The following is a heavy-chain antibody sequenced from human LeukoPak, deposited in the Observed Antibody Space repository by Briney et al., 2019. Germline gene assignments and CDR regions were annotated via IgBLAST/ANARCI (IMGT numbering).Heavy chain of an antibody. Sequence: GGSLRLSCAASGFTFSSYWMSWVRQAPGKGLEWVANIKQDGSEKYYVDSVKGRFTISRDNAKNSLYLQMNSLRAEDTAVYYCARVIEYSSSTFDYWGQGTLVTVSS. CDR2: IKQDGSEK. CDR1: GFTFSSYW. V-gene: IGHV3-7*01. CDR3: ARVIEYSSSTFDY. D-gene: IGHD6-6*01. J-gene: IGHJ4*02.